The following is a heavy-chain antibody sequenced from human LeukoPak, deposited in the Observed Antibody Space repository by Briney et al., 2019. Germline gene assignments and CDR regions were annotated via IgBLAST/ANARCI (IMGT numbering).Heavy chain of an antibody. CDR3: ARSNWNYDLPGYYFDY. V-gene: IGHV1-2*02. J-gene: IGHJ4*02. CDR1: GYTFTGYY. CDR2: INPNSGGT. D-gene: IGHD1-7*01. Sequence: ASVKVSCKASGYTFTGYYMHWVRQAPGQGLEWMGWINPNSGGTNYAQKFQGRVTTTRDPSISTAYMELSRLKSDDTAVYYCARSNWNYDLPGYYFDYWGQGTLVTVSS.